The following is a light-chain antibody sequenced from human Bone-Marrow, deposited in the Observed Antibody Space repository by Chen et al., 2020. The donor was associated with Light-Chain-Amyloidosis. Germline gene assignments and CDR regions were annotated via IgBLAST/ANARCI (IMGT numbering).Light chain of an antibody. J-gene: IGKJ1*01. Sequence: DIQMTQSPSSVSASVGDRVTITCRANQSISSWLAWYQQKPGKAPKLLIYKASSLESGVPSRFSGSGSGTEFTLTISSLQPDDFATYYCQQYNSYWTFGQGTKVEIK. CDR1: QSISSW. V-gene: IGKV1-5*03. CDR3: QQYNSYWT. CDR2: KAS.